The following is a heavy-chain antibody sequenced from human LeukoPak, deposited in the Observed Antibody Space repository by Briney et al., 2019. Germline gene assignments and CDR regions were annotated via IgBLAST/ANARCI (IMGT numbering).Heavy chain of an antibody. Sequence: SVKVSCKASGGTFSSYAISWVRQAPGQGLEWMGGIIPIFGTANYAQKFQGRVTITADESTSTAYMELSSLRSEDTAVYYCAREGYCSGGGCREYFDYWGQGTLVTVSS. D-gene: IGHD2-15*01. CDR2: IIPIFGTA. J-gene: IGHJ4*02. CDR3: AREGYCSGGGCREYFDY. CDR1: GGTFSSYA. V-gene: IGHV1-69*13.